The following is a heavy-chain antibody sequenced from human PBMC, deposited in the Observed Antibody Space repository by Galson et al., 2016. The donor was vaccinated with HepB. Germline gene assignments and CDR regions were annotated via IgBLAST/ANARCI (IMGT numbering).Heavy chain of an antibody. Sequence: PALVTPTQTLTLTCTFSGFSLTTYGVGVGWIRQPPGRALEWLAVVYWDDDKRFSTSLKSRLTIAKDTSKNQVVLTMTNMDPVDTCKYYCGTILFGSVHSMDVWGQGTTVTVSS. CDR3: GTILFGSVHSMDV. V-gene: IGHV2-5*02. J-gene: IGHJ6*02. D-gene: IGHD3-3*01. CDR1: GFSLTTYGVG. CDR2: VYWDDDK.